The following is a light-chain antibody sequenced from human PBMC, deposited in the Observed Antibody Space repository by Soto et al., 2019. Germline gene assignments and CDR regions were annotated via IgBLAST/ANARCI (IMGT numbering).Light chain of an antibody. CDR2: GAS. CDR1: QSVARN. J-gene: IGKJ1*01. Sequence: AIQSVARNLAWYQQKPGQAPRLLIYGASSRATGIPVRFSGSGSGTEFTLTISSLEPEDFAVYYCQQYDSSLTWAFGQGTKVDIK. CDR3: QQYDSSLTWA. V-gene: IGKV3-15*01.